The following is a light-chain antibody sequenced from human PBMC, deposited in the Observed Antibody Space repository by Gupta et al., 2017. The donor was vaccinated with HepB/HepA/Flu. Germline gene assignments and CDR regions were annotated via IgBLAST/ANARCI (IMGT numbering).Light chain of an antibody. V-gene: IGLV2-14*01. Sequence: QSALTQPAPVSGSPGQSITISCTGTNSDVGTYNHVSWYQQHPGKVPKLMIYDVTYRPSGVSSRFSGSKSGNTASLTISGLQAEDEGDYFCKSYAGSNIWVFGGGTKLTVL. J-gene: IGLJ3*02. CDR1: NSDVGTYNH. CDR3: KSYAGSNIWV. CDR2: DVT.